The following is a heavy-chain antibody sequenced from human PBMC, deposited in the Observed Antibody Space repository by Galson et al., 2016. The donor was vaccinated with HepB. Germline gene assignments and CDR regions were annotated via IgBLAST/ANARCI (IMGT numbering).Heavy chain of an antibody. CDR2: VSGSGFIT. D-gene: IGHD3-3*01. V-gene: IGHV3-23*01. Sequence: SLRLSCAASGFPFSSYAMSWVRQAPGKGLEWVSAVSGSGFITYYADSVKGRYIIPRANSKNTLYLQINSLRADDTAVYYCARELVIIGTTHWFDPWGQGTRVTVSS. CDR1: GFPFSSYA. J-gene: IGHJ5*02. CDR3: ARELVIIGTTHWFDP.